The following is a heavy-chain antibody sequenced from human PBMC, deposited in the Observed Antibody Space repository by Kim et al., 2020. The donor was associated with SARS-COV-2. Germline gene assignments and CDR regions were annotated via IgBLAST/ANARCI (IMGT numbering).Heavy chain of an antibody. D-gene: IGHD4-4*01. CDR1: GFSLSTSGVG. Sequence: SGPTLVKPTQTLTLTCTFSGFSLSTSGVGVGWIRQPPGKALEWLALIYWDDDKRYSPSLKSRLTITKDTSKNQVVLTMTNMDPVDTATYYCAHIIYTSDYSNYVNRDWFDPWGQGTLVTVSS. V-gene: IGHV2-5*02. CDR3: AHIIYTSDYSNYVNRDWFDP. J-gene: IGHJ5*02. CDR2: IYWDDDK.